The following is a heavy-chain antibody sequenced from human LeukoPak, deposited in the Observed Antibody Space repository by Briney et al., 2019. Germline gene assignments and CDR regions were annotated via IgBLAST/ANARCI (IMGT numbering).Heavy chain of an antibody. V-gene: IGHV3-74*01. CDR2: INTDGTNT. Sequence: PGGSLRLSCVVSEFTFSSLWMHWVRQAPGQGLVWVSRINTDGTNTNYADSVKGRFTISRDNAKNTLYLQMNSLRADDTAVYYCATAGNYRFDYWGQGTLVTVSS. J-gene: IGHJ4*02. D-gene: IGHD5-24*01. CDR3: ATAGNYRFDY. CDR1: EFTFSSLW.